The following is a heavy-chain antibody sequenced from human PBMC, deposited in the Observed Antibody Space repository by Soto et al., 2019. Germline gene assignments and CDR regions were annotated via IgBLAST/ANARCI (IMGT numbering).Heavy chain of an antibody. CDR3: TTDYDLDGMDV. V-gene: IGHV3-15*01. D-gene: IGHD3-3*01. J-gene: IGHJ6*02. CDR2: IKSKTDGGTT. Sequence: EVQLVESGGGLVKPGGSLRLSCAASGFTFSNAWMSWVRQAPGKGLECVGRIKSKTDGGTTDYAAPVKGRFTISRDDSKNTLYLQMNSLKTEDTAVYYCTTDYDLDGMDVWCQGTTVTVSS. CDR1: GFTFSNAW.